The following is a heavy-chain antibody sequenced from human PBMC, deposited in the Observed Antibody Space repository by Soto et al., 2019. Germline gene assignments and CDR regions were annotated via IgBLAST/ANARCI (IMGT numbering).Heavy chain of an antibody. D-gene: IGHD2-15*01. CDR1: GFTFSSYG. CDR2: ISYDGSNK. V-gene: IGHV3-30*18. J-gene: IGHJ1*01. Sequence: QVQLVESGGGVVQPGRSLRLSCAASGFTFSSYGMHWVRQAPGKGLEWVAVISYDGSNKYYADSVKGRFTISRDNSKNTMYLQMSSLRAEDPAVYYCAKDSSGNPEEYFQHWGQGTLVTVS. CDR3: AKDSSGNPEEYFQH.